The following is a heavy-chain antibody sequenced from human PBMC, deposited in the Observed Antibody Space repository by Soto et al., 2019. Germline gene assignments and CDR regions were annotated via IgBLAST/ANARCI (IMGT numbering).Heavy chain of an antibody. CDR2: IDWDDDK. J-gene: IGHJ4*02. V-gene: IGHV2-70*01. Sequence: SGPTLVNPTQTLTLTCTFSGFSLSTSGICVSWIRQPPGKALEWLALIDWDDDKYYSTSLKTRLTISKDTSKNQVVLTMTNMDPVDTATYYCARTNGQGSSSGFDYWGQGTLVTSPQ. D-gene: IGHD6-6*01. CDR1: GFSLSTSGIC. CDR3: ARTNGQGSSSGFDY.